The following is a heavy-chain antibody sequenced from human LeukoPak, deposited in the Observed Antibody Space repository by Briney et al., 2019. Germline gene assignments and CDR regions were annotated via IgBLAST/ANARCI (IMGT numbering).Heavy chain of an antibody. CDR1: GYTFTSYG. CDR2: ISAYNGNT. J-gene: IGHJ4*02. V-gene: IGHV1-18*01. CDR3: ATKILGRRWLPSDY. D-gene: IGHD5-24*01. Sequence: ASVKVSYKASGYTFTSYGISWVRQAPGQGLEWMGWISAYNGNTNYAQKLQGRVTMTRNTSISTAYMELSSLRSEDTAVYYCATKILGRRWLPSDYWGQGTLVTVSS.